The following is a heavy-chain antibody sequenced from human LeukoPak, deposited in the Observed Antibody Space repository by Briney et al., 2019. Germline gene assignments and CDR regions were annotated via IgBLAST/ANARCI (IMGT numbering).Heavy chain of an antibody. J-gene: IGHJ4*02. CDR1: GFTFSSYR. V-gene: IGHV3-7*01. D-gene: IGHD5-12*01. CDR2: IKQDGSEK. Sequence: GGSLRLSCAGSGFTFSSYRMSWVRQAPGKGLEWVANIKQDGSEKYYVDSVKGRFTISRDNAKNSLYLQMNSLRAEDTAVSYCANGGYGAYYFDYWGQGTLVTVSS. CDR3: ANGGYGAYYFDY.